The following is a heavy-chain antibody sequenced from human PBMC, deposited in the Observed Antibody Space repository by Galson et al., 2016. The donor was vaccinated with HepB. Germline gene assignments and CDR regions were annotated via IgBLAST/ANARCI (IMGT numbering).Heavy chain of an antibody. D-gene: IGHD6-13*01. V-gene: IGHV3-11*05. CDR1: GFTFSDYY. CDR3: ARDGSSRSSPNGFDI. CDR2: NSSSRSYT. Sequence: SLRLSCAAFGFTFSDYYMSWIRQAPGKGLEWVSYNSSSRSYTKYADSVKGRFTISRDNAKNSLYLQMNSLRAEDTAVYYCARDGSSRSSPNGFDIWGQGTMVTVSS. J-gene: IGHJ3*02.